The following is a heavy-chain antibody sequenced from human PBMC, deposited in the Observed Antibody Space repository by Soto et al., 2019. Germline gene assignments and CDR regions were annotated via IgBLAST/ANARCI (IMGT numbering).Heavy chain of an antibody. D-gene: IGHD5-12*01. V-gene: IGHV3-30-3*01. CDR1: GFTFSSYA. J-gene: IGHJ4*02. Sequence: QVQLVESGGGVVQPGRSLRLSCAASGFTFSSYAMHWVRQAPGKGLEWVAVISYDGSNKYYADSVKGRFTISRDNSKNTLYLQMNSLRAEDTAVYYCARRVEMATRDYWGQGTLVTVSS. CDR2: ISYDGSNK. CDR3: ARRVEMATRDY.